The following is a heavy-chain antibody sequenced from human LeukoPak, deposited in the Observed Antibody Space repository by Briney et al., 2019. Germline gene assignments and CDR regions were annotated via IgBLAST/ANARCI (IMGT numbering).Heavy chain of an antibody. CDR3: AKDIEGMGATFDY. V-gene: IGHV3-9*01. D-gene: IGHD1-26*01. J-gene: IGHJ4*02. CDR2: ISWNSGSI. CDR1: GFTFDDYA. Sequence: GGPLRLSCAASGFTFDDYAMHWVRQAPGKGLEWVSGISWNSGSIGYADSVKGRFTISRDNAKNSLYLQMNSLRAEDTALYYCAKDIEGMGATFDYWGQGTLVTVSS.